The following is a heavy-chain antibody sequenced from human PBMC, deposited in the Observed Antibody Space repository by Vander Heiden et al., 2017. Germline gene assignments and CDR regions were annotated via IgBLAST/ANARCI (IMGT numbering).Heavy chain of an antibody. CDR1: GGTFTGYA. D-gene: IGHD2-2*01. CDR3: ARDPGYCSSTSCKRDYYYYGMDV. J-gene: IGHJ6*02. Sequence: QVQLVQSGAEVNKPGSSVKVSCQASGGTFTGYAISWAPQAPGQGLEWMGGIIPIVGTASDAQKFQGRVTITANESTSTAYMELSSLRSEDTAVYYCARDPGYCSSTSCKRDYYYYGMDVWGQGTTVTVSS. CDR2: IIPIVGTA. V-gene: IGHV1-69*01.